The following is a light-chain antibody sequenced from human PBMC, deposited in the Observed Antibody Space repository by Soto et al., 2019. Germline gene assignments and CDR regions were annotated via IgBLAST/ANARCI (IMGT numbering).Light chain of an antibody. CDR1: QSVSSSY. CDR3: QQYGSSPST. Sequence: EIVLTQSPGTLSLSPGERATLSCRASQSVSSSYLAWYQQKPGQAPRLLIYGASSRATGIPDRFSGSGSGTDFTLTISSLQSEDFAVYYCQQYGSSPSTFGQGTKVDI. V-gene: IGKV3-20*01. J-gene: IGKJ2*01. CDR2: GAS.